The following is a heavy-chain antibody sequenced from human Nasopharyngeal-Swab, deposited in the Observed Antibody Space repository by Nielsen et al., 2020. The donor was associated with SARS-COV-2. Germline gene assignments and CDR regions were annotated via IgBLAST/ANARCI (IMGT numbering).Heavy chain of an antibody. CDR1: GFIFSTYT. J-gene: IGHJ4*02. CDR2: IRSSTSYI. V-gene: IGHV3-21*01. D-gene: IGHD6-19*01. Sequence: GGSLRLSCAASGFIFSTYTMNWVRQAPGKGLEWLSSIRSSTSYIYYADSVKGRFTISRDNAKNSPYLQMNSLRTEDTAVYYCATSGYSSGWIFWGQGTLVTVSS. CDR3: ATSGYSSGWIF.